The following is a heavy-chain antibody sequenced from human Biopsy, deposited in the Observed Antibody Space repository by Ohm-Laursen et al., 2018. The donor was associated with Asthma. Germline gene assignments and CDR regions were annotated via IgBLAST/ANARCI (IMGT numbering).Heavy chain of an antibody. Sequence: SDTLSFTCTVYGGYLTGHYWNWIRQPPGKGLEWIGEIDQSGYTNYNPSLKSRVTISADTSKNQFHLNLSSVTAADTAVYFCARAAITGIRGWFDPWGQGTQVTVSS. V-gene: IGHV4-34*01. J-gene: IGHJ5*02. CDR2: IDQSGYT. CDR3: ARAAITGIRGWFDP. D-gene: IGHD1-20*01. CDR1: GGYLTGHY.